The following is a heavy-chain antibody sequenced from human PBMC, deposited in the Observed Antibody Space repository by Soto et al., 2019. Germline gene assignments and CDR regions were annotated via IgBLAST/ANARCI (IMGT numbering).Heavy chain of an antibody. D-gene: IGHD2-21*02. CDR1: GYTFTSYA. V-gene: IGHV1-3*05. CDR2: INAGNGNT. J-gene: IGHJ4*02. CDR3: ARSIVVVPALDY. Sequence: QVQLVQSGAEEKKPGASVKVSCKASGYTFTSYAMHWVRQAPGQRLEWMGWINAGNGNTKYSQKFQGSVTITRDTSASTAYMELSSLRSEDTAVYYCARSIVVVPALDYWGQGTLVTVSS.